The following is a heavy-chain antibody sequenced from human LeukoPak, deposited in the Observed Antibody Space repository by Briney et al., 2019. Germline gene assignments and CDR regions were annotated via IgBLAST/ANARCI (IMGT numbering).Heavy chain of an antibody. CDR3: ARQSPPGAAAEDDY. D-gene: IGHD6-13*01. CDR1: GGSISSGSYY. J-gene: IGHJ4*02. CDR2: IYTSGST. V-gene: IGHV4-61*02. Sequence: SQTLSLTCTGYGGSISSGSYYWRWIRQPAGKGLEWIGRIYTSGSTNYNPSLKSRVTISVDTSKNQFSLKLSSVTAADTAVYYCARQSPPGAAAEDDYWGQGTLVTVSS.